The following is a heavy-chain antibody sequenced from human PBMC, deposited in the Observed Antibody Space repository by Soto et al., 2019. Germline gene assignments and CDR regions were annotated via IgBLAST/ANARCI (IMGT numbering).Heavy chain of an antibody. D-gene: IGHD6-13*01. V-gene: IGHV3-9*01. Sequence: PGGSLRLSCAASGFTFDDYAMHWVRQAPGKGLEWVSGISWNSGTIAYADSVKGRFTISRDNAQSSLYLQMNSLRPEDTALYYCAKDSTISAAGWFDPWGQGTLVTVSS. J-gene: IGHJ5*02. CDR2: ISWNSGTI. CDR3: AKDSTISAAGWFDP. CDR1: GFTFDDYA.